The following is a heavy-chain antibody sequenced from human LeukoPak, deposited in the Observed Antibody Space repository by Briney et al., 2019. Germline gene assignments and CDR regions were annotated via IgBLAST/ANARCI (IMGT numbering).Heavy chain of an antibody. V-gene: IGHV3-64*01. J-gene: IGHJ4*02. CDR3: ARASSGWYGY. CDR2: ISSNGGSI. D-gene: IGHD6-19*01. Sequence: PGGSLRLSCVVSGFTFSSYAMHWVRQAPGKGLEYVSAISSNGGSIYYANSVKGRFTISRDNSKNTLYLQMGSLRVEDMAVYYCARASSGWYGYWGQGTLVTVSS. CDR1: GFTFSSYA.